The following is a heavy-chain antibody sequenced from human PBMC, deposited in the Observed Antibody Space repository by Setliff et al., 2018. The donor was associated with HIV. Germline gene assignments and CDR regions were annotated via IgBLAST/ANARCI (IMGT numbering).Heavy chain of an antibody. CDR1: GYTFTSYD. CDR2: VNPNSDNT. D-gene: IGHD6-19*01. J-gene: IGHJ3*01. V-gene: IGHV1-8*02. CDR3: GRVPYRSAWFSGGHNPFDV. Sequence: ASVKVSCKASGYTFTSYDINWVRQATGQGLEWMGWVNPNSDNTGYAQKFQGRVTMTRNTSISTAYMELSSLRSEDTAVYYCGRVPYRSAWFSGGHNPFDVWGQGTMVTVSS.